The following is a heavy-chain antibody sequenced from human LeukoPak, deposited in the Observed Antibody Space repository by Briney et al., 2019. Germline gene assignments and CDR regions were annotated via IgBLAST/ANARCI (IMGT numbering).Heavy chain of an antibody. CDR2: IYSSGIT. CDR1: GGSISSGPYY. Sequence: PSETLSLTCTVSGGSISSGPYYWRWIRQPAGKGLEWIGRIYSSGITNYNPSLKTRVTISVDTSKNQFSLKLSSVTAADTAVYYCARAVDSRAYHQKGFDPWGQGTLVTVSS. J-gene: IGHJ5*02. D-gene: IGHD3-22*01. V-gene: IGHV4-61*02. CDR3: ARAVDSRAYHQKGFDP.